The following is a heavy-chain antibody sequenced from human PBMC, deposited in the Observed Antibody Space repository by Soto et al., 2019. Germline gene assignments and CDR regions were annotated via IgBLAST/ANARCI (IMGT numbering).Heavy chain of an antibody. Sequence: EVQLVESGGGLVKPGGSLRLSCAASGFTFSSYSMNWVRQAPGKGLEWVSSISSSSSTIYYADSVKGRFTISRDNAKNSLYLQMNSLRAEDTAVYYCARDVGQWLPHGVDYWGQGTLVTVSS. CDR2: ISSSSSTI. D-gene: IGHD6-19*01. CDR1: GFTFSSYS. J-gene: IGHJ4*02. V-gene: IGHV3-21*04. CDR3: ARDVGQWLPHGVDY.